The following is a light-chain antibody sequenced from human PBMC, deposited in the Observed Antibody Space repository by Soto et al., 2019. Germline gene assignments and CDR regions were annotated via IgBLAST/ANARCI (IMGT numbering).Light chain of an antibody. J-gene: IGKJ3*01. CDR1: QNVSTY. Sequence: EIVLTQSPATLSLSPGERVTLSCRASQNVSTYLAWYQQKPCQAPRLLIYDASDRPTGIPARLSGSGSGTDFTLSRSSADTEDSAVYYCQQRTNGLTFAPGTKVDIK. CDR2: DAS. CDR3: QQRTNGLT. V-gene: IGKV3-11*01.